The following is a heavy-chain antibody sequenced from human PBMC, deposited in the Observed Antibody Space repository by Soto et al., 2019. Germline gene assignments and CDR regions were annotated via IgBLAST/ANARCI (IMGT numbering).Heavy chain of an antibody. J-gene: IGHJ4*02. Sequence: QVQLVQSGAEVKKPGSSVKVSCKASGGTFSSYAISWVRQAPGQGLEWMGGIIPIFGTANYAQKFQGRVTITADESTITAYMELSSLRSEDTAVYYCATPMTTPGGAEYFDYWGQGTLVTVSS. CDR1: GGTFSSYA. CDR2: IIPIFGTA. CDR3: ATPMTTPGGAEYFDY. D-gene: IGHD3-22*01. V-gene: IGHV1-69*01.